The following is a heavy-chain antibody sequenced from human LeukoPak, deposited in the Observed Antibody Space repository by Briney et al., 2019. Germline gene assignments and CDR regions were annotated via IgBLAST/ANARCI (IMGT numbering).Heavy chain of an antibody. J-gene: IGHJ4*02. CDR2: IYYSGST. V-gene: IGHV4-59*01. CDR1: GGSISSYY. Sequence: SETLSLTCTVSGGSISSYYWSWIRQPPGKGLEWIGYIYYSGSTNYNPSLKSRVTISVDTSKNQFSLKLSSVTAADTAVYYCARENIAAAWYYFDYWGQGTLVTVSS. CDR3: ARENIAAAWYYFDY. D-gene: IGHD6-13*01.